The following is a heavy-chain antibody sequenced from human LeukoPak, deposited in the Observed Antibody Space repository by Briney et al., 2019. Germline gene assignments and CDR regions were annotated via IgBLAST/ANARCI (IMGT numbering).Heavy chain of an antibody. CDR2: IWYDGSNK. Sequence: GRSLRLSCTTSGFTFSSYGMHWVRQAPGKGLEWVAVIWYDGSNKYYADSVKGRFTISRDNSKNTLYLQMNSLRAEDTAVYYCAKGRITMIVVVPDYWGQGTLVTVSS. CDR1: GFTFSSYG. J-gene: IGHJ4*02. D-gene: IGHD3-22*01. CDR3: AKGRITMIVVVPDY. V-gene: IGHV3-33*06.